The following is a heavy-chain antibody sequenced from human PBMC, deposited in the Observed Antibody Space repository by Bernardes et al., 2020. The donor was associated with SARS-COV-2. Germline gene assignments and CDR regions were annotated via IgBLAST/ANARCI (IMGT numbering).Heavy chain of an antibody. D-gene: IGHD3-10*01. CDR1: GGSVSSGSYF. CDR2: ISYIGST. J-gene: IGHJ4*02. CDR3: ARRYTYGSSFDY. V-gene: IGHV4-61*01. Sequence: SETLSLTCTVSGGSVSSGSYFWSWIRQPPGKGLEWIGYISYIGSTNYNPSLKSRVTISVDTSKNQFSLKLSSVTAADTAFYYCARRYTYGSSFDYWGQGTLVTVSS.